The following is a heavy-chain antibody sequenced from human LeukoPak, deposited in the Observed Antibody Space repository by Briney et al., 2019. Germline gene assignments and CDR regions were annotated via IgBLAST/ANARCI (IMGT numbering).Heavy chain of an antibody. V-gene: IGHV4-61*01. CDR3: ARGRGL. CDR1: GGSVSSDSHC. CDR2: IYHTGSA. J-gene: IGHJ4*02. D-gene: IGHD3-10*01. Sequence: VKPSETLSLTCTVSGGSVSSDSHCWSWIRQTPGKGLEWIGWIYHTGSANYNPSLKSRVTISVDTSKHQFFLKLNSVTAADTAVYYCARGRGLWGQGTLVTVSS.